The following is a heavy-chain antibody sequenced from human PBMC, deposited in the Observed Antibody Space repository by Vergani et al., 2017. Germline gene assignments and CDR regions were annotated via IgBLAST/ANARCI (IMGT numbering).Heavy chain of an antibody. Sequence: QVQLVESGPGLVKPSETLSLTCTVSGGPLSSYYWNWIRQPAGKGLEWVGRVFHTGTADYNPSLNSSVTLSVDTSENQVSQKLTSVTAADTAIYYCARSFGYIASPGRFDPGGEGALV. V-gene: IGHV4-4*07. CDR3: ARSFGYIASPGRFDP. CDR1: GGPLSSYY. CDR2: VFHTGTA. J-gene: IGHJ5*02. D-gene: IGHD3-10*01.